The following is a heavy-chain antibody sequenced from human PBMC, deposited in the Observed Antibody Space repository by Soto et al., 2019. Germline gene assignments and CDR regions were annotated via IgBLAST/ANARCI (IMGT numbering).Heavy chain of an antibody. D-gene: IGHD3-16*02. Sequence: QVQLVQSGAEVKKPGSSVKVSCKASGGTFSSYTISWVRQAPGQGLEWMGRIIPILGIANYAQKFQGRVTITADKSTRTAYMERSSLRCVDTGVYYCASFEHNSNRYYDYLWGSYRHHFDAFDIWGQGTMVTVSS. CDR3: ASFEHNSNRYYDYLWGSYRHHFDAFDI. J-gene: IGHJ3*02. CDR1: GGTFSSYT. CDR2: IIPILGIA. V-gene: IGHV1-69*02.